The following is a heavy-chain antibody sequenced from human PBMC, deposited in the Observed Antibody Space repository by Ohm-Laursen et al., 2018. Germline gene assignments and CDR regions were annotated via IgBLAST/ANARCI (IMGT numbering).Heavy chain of an antibody. V-gene: IGHV4-59*01. CDR2: IYYSGST. J-gene: IGHJ4*02. CDR1: GGSISSYY. CDR3: ARTHYDGTLFDY. D-gene: IGHD4-17*01. Sequence: TLSLTCTASGGSISSYYWSWIRQPPGKGLEWIGYIYYSGSTNYNPSLKSRVTISVDTSKNQFSLKLSSVTAADTAVYYCARTHYDGTLFDYWGQGTLVTVSS.